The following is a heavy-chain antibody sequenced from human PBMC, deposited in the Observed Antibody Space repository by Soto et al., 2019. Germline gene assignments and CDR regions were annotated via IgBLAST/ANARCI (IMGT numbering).Heavy chain of an antibody. CDR1: GFTFSSYW. V-gene: IGHV3-7*02. CDR2: IKQDGSEK. Sequence: EVQLVESGGGLVQPGGSLRLSCAASGFTFSSYWMSWVRQAPGKGREWVANIKQDGSEKYYVDSVKGRCTISRDNAKNSLYLQMNSLRAEDTAVYYCATKGGRGWFDPWGQGTLVTVSS. CDR3: ATKGGRGWFDP. J-gene: IGHJ5*02. D-gene: IGHD3-10*01.